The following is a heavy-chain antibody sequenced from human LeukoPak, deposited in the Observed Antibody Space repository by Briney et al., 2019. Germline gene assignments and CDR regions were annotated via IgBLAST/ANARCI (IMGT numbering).Heavy chain of an antibody. J-gene: IGHJ4*02. CDR3: ARYVVRGLFDY. V-gene: IGHV4-39*07. D-gene: IGHD2-15*01. CDR2: IYHSAST. CDR1: GGSISSGSYY. Sequence: PSQTLSLTCTVSGGSISSGSYYWSWIRQPPGKGLEWIGSIYHSASTYHNPSLKSRLTILVDTSKNQLSLNLSSVTAADTAMYYCARYVVRGLFDYWGQGALVTVSP.